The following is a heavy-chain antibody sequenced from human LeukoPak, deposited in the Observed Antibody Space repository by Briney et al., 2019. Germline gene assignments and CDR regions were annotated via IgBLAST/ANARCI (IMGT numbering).Heavy chain of an antibody. CDR2: FDPEDGET. CDR1: GYTLTELS. D-gene: IGHD3-10*01. J-gene: IGHJ5*02. Sequence: ASVKVSRKFSGYTLTELSMHWVRPAPGKGLEWMGGFDPEDGETIYAQKFQGRVTMTEDTSTDTAYMKLSSLRSEDTTVYCCASLWFGEFGNWFDTWGQGTLVTVSS. V-gene: IGHV1-24*01. CDR3: ASLWFGEFGNWFDT.